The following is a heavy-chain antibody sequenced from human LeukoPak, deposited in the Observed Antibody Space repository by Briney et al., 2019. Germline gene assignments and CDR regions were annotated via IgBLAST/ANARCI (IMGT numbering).Heavy chain of an antibody. CDR2: IYYSGST. J-gene: IGHJ5*02. Sequence: PSETLSLTCTVSGGSISTYYLSWIRQPPGKGLEWIGYIYYSGSTYNPSLKSRVTISVDTSKNQFYLKLSSVTGADTAVYYCARGGWYSHLWGQGALVTVSS. CDR1: GGSISTYY. D-gene: IGHD6-19*01. V-gene: IGHV4-59*01. CDR3: ARGGWYSHL.